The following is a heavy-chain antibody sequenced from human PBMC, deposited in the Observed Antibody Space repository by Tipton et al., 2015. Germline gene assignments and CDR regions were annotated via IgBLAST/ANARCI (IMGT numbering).Heavy chain of an antibody. CDR1: GYTFTDYY. D-gene: IGHD6-6*01. V-gene: IGHV1-2*02. J-gene: IGHJ6*01. Sequence: LVQSGAEVKVSCESSGYTFTDYYIHWVRQAPGQGLEWMGWINPYSGVTSYARKFQGRVSMTRDTSISIIFMSLSSLRSDDTAVYYCARDTSSRERFGTFRSGGMDVWGQGTTVTVSS. CDR3: ARDTSSRERFGTFRSGGMDV. CDR2: INPYSGVT.